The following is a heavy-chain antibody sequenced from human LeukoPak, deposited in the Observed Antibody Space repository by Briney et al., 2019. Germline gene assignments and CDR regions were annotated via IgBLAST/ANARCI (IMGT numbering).Heavy chain of an antibody. V-gene: IGHV4-39*07. Sequence: PGGSLRLSCTVSGGSISSGSYYWSWIRQPPGKGLEWIGEINHSGSTNYNPSLKSRVTISVDTSKNQFSLKLSSVTAADTAVYYCARGSAQDYYDSSGYYYRYYYYYYMDVWGKGTTVTVSS. J-gene: IGHJ6*03. D-gene: IGHD3-22*01. CDR3: ARGSAQDYYDSSGYYYRYYYYYYMDV. CDR1: GGSISSGSYY. CDR2: INHSGST.